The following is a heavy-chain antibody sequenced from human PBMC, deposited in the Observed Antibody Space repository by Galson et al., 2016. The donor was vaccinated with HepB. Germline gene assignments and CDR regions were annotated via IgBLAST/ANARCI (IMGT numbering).Heavy chain of an antibody. D-gene: IGHD6-6*01. CDR2: IYYRGNT. CDR3: ARDGSYSGSSVYFDY. Sequence: FIYYRGNTNYNPSLKSRVTISVDTSKNQFSLKLSSVTAADTAVYYCARDGSYSGSSVYFDYWGPGILVTVSS. J-gene: IGHJ4*02. V-gene: IGHV4-59*01.